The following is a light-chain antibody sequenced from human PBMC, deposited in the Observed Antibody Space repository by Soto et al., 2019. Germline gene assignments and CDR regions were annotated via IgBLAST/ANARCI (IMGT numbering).Light chain of an antibody. CDR1: QSVSSN. Sequence: EIVMTQSPVTLSMSPGERATLSCRASQSVSSNLAWYQQKPGQAPRLLIYAASTKATGIPARFSGSGSGTDFTLTISSLEPEDFAVYYCQQRSNWPSITFGQGTRLEIK. CDR2: AAS. V-gene: IGKV3-11*01. CDR3: QQRSNWPSIT. J-gene: IGKJ5*01.